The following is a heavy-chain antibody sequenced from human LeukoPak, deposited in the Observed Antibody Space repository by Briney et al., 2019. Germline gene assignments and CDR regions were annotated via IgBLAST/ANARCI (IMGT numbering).Heavy chain of an antibody. CDR2: ISSSSSYI. J-gene: IGHJ3*02. CDR3: ARFGYCTNGVCYTGEGLDI. CDR1: GFTFSSYW. D-gene: IGHD2-8*01. V-gene: IGHV3-21*01. Sequence: GGSLRLSCAASGFTFSSYWMSWVRQAPGKGLEWVSSISSSSSYIYYADSVKGRFTISRDNAKNSLYLQMNSLRAEDTAVYYCARFGYCTNGVCYTGEGLDIWGQGTMVTVSS.